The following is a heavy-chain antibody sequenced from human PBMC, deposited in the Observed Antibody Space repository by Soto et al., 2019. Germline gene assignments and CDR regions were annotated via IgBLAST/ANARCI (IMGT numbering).Heavy chain of an antibody. CDR3: ARARVAYFFDY. V-gene: IGHV4-34*01. J-gene: IGHJ4*01. D-gene: IGHD3-3*01. Sequence: PSETLSLTCAVSGGSFSAYFWSWIRQSPGKGLAWIGEINDSGSAKYTPSLKSRVTISLDTSKNQFSLTLRSVTAADTAVYYCARARVAYFFDYWGHGTLVTVSS. CDR2: INDSGSA. CDR1: GGSFSAYF.